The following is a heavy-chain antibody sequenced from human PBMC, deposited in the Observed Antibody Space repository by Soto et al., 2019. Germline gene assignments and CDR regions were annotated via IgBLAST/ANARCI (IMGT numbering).Heavy chain of an antibody. CDR1: GYTFTTYG. CDR3: ARDTETLGPRATDALDI. Sequence: ASVKVSCKASGYTFTTYGINWVRQAPGQGLEWMGWINAGSGNTKYSQNFQGRVSITRDTSASTVYMELTGLTSEDTAVYYCARDTETLGPRATDALDIWGQGTMVTVSS. CDR2: INAGSGNT. D-gene: IGHD3-3*02. V-gene: IGHV1-3*01. J-gene: IGHJ3*02.